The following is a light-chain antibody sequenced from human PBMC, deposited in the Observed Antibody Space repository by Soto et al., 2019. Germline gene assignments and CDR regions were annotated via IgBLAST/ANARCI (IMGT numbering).Light chain of an antibody. CDR2: TAS. V-gene: IGKV1-5*03. J-gene: IGKJ1*01. CDR1: QSINNW. Sequence: DIQMTQSPSTLSASVGDRVTITCRASQSINNWLAWYQQKPGKVPKLLIYTASSLESGVPSRFSGSGSGTEFTLTLSCLQHDDFATYYCQQYNSYSRGTFGQGTKVEIK. CDR3: QQYNSYSRGT.